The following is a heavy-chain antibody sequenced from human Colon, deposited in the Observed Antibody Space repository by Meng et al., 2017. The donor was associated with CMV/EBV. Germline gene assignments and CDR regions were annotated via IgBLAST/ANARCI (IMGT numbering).Heavy chain of an antibody. Sequence: GGSLRLSCAATGFTFSSHWMAWVRQAPGKGLEWVVTIKQDGSETHYVDSVKGRFTVSRDNAKNLVYLQMNNLKAEDTAVYYCTRLGESKPFDYWGQGTMVTVSS. J-gene: IGHJ4*02. CDR3: TRLGESKPFDY. D-gene: IGHD3-16*01. CDR2: IKQDGSET. CDR1: GFTFSSHW. V-gene: IGHV3-7*01.